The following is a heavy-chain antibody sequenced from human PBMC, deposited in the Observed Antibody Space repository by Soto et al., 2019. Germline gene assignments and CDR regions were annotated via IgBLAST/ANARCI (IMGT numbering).Heavy chain of an antibody. CDR1: GFPLNSYP. V-gene: IGHV3-23*01. Sequence: EVQLLESGGALYSLGGSLRLSCAASGFPLNSYPMSWAPRAPGRGLEWVSAISGSGDSTSYADSVKGRFTISRDNSKNTLYLQMNSLRAEDTAVYYCAKEDLERDYFDYWGQGTLVTVSS. D-gene: IGHD1-1*01. CDR3: AKEDLERDYFDY. CDR2: ISGSGDST. J-gene: IGHJ4*02.